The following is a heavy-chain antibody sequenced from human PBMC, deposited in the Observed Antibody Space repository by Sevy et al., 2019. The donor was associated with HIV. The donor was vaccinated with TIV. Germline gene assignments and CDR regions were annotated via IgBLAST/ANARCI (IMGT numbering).Heavy chain of an antibody. J-gene: IGHJ6*02. CDR3: ATDGYGSGNYYYYYYGMDV. CDR2: IKSKTDDGTT. V-gene: IGHV3-15*01. D-gene: IGHD3-10*01. Sequence: GGSLRLSCAASGFTFSNAWMIWVRQAPGKGLEWVGRIKSKTDDGTTDYAAPVKGRFTISRDDSKNTLYLQMNSLKTEDTAVYYCATDGYGSGNYYYYYYGMDVWGQGTTVTVSS. CDR1: GFTFSNAW.